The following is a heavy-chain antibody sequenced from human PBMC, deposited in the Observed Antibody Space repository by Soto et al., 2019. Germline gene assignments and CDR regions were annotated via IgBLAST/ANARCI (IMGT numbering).Heavy chain of an antibody. V-gene: IGHV4-39*01. Sequence: SETLSLTCTVSGGSISTIGYFWGWIRQPSGKGLEWIGSVYYTGKTDYNPSLKSRVTISVDTSQNQVSLKLNSLTAADTAVYYCARHPATGYTSGWLRLYSFDHWGRGTLVTVSS. CDR3: ARHPATGYTSGWLRLYSFDH. CDR1: GGSISTIGYF. CDR2: VYYTGKT. J-gene: IGHJ4*02. D-gene: IGHD6-19*01.